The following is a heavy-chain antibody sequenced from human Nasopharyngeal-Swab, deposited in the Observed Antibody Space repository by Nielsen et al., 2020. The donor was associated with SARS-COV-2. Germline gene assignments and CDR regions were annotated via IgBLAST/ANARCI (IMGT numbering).Heavy chain of an antibody. Sequence: SETLSLTCTVSGGSISSSSYYWGWIRQPPGKGLEWIGSIYYSGSTYYNPSLKSRVTISVDTSKNQFSLKLSSVTAADMAVYYCARAYSSSWYDYWGQGTLVTVSS. J-gene: IGHJ4*02. V-gene: IGHV4-39*07. D-gene: IGHD6-13*01. CDR2: IYYSGST. CDR3: ARAYSSSWYDY. CDR1: GGSISSSSYY.